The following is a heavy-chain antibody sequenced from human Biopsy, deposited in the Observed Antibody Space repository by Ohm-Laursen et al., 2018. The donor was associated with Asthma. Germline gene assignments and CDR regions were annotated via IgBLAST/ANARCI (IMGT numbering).Heavy chain of an antibody. CDR2: VSSDGHNK. CDR1: GFVFSQCG. CDR3: ARQSGQDYGDSSGFDI. V-gene: IGHV3-30*03. J-gene: IGHJ3*02. D-gene: IGHD3-22*01. Sequence: SLRLSCTASGFVFSQCGMHWVHQGPGKGLEWVALVSSDGHNKYYEDSVKGRFTISKDNSRNRLYLQINRLTVEDSAVYFCARQSGQDYGDSSGFDIWGQGTKVAVSS.